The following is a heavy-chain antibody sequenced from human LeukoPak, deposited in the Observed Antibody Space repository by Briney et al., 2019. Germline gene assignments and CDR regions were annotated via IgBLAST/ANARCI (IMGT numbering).Heavy chain of an antibody. D-gene: IGHD2-21*02. V-gene: IGHV3-30*02. Sequence: GGSLRLSCVASGFPFYKNAMHCVRQRPGKGLEWVAYIAHHGNDKYYADSVKGRLTISRDNFRRTLYLQLNSLRADDTAVYFCVKDGDWSCTDWGQGAQVTVSS. CDR2: IAHHGNDK. J-gene: IGHJ4*02. CDR1: GFPFYKNA. CDR3: VKDGDWSCTD.